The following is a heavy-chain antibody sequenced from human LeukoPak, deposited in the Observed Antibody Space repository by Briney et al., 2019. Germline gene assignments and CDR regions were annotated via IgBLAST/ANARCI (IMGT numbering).Heavy chain of an antibody. V-gene: IGHV3-23*01. Sequence: GGSLRLSCAASGFSFSSIAMSWVRQAPGKGLELVSAIINSGGSTYYADSVKGRFTISRDNSRNTLYLQMNSLRAEDTALYYCAKDIYGDYGGLDYWGQGTLVTVSS. D-gene: IGHD4-17*01. CDR1: GFSFSSIA. J-gene: IGHJ4*02. CDR2: IINSGGST. CDR3: AKDIYGDYGGLDY.